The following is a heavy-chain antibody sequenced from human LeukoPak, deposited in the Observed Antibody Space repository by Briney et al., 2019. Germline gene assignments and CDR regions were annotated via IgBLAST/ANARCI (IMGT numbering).Heavy chain of an antibody. J-gene: IGHJ4*02. CDR2: IGSGGST. CDR3: ARRYGSGWYDY. V-gene: IGHV3-53*01. D-gene: IGHD6-19*01. CDR1: RFAPCRTY. Sequence: GGSLRLSSAHSRFAPCRTYISWVRQAPRKGVGCVSVIGSGGSTYYADSVKGRFTISRDNSENTLYLQMNSLRAEDTAVYYCARRYGSGWYDYWGQGTLVTVSS.